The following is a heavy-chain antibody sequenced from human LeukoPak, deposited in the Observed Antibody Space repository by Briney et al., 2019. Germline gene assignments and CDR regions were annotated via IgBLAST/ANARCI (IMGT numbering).Heavy chain of an antibody. J-gene: IGHJ4*02. CDR2: INPNSGGT. CDR1: GYTFTGYY. Sequence: ASVKVSCKASGYTFTGYYMHWVRQAPGQGLEWMGWINPNSGGTNYAQKFQGRVTMTRDTSISTAYMELSRLTSDDTAVYYCARDLYYGSGSLDYWGQGTLVIVSS. V-gene: IGHV1-2*02. CDR3: ARDLYYGSGSLDY. D-gene: IGHD3-10*01.